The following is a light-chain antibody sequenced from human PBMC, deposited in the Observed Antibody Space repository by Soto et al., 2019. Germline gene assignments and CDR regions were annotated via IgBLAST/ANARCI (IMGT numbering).Light chain of an antibody. Sequence: DILMTQSPASLSASVGDRVTITCRAMQSIHNYLHWYQQKPGKAPALLIYAVSSLHSGVPSRFRGSGSRTEFTLTISGLEPEDFAAYYCKHSYSTPWTCGQGTKVEIK. CDR2: AVS. J-gene: IGKJ1*01. CDR3: KHSYSTPWT. CDR1: QSIHNY. V-gene: IGKV1-39*01.